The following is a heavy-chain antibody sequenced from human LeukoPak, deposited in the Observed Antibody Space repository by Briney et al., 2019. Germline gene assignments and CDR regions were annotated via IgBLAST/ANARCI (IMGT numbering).Heavy chain of an antibody. CDR1: GGSFSGYY. Sequence: PSETLSLTCAVYGGSFSGYYWSWIRQPPGKGLEWIGEINHSGSTNYNPSLKSRVTISVDTSKNQFSLKLSSVTAADTAVYYCVSNRGAGNYFDYWGQGTLVTVSS. CDR3: VSNRGAGNYFDY. D-gene: IGHD3-10*01. V-gene: IGHV4-34*01. CDR2: INHSGST. J-gene: IGHJ4*02.